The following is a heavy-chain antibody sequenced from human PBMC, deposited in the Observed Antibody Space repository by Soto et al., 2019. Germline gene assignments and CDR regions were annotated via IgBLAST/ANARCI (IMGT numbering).Heavy chain of an antibody. CDR3: AGYSSSWYSDAFDI. CDR2: IYYSGST. J-gene: IGHJ3*02. CDR1: CGSISSYY. D-gene: IGHD6-13*01. V-gene: IGHV4-59*01. Sequence: PSETLSLTCTVSCGSISSYYWSWIRQPPGKGLEWIGYIYYSGSTNYNPSLKSRVTISVDTSKNQFSLKLSSVTAADTAVYYCAGYSSSWYSDAFDIWGQGTMVTVSS.